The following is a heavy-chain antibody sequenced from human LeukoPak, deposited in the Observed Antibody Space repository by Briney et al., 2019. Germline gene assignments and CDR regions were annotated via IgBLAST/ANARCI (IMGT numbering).Heavy chain of an antibody. V-gene: IGHV1-69*06. CDR3: AIRPIRYSSSSFDY. Sequence: GASVKVSCKASGGTFSSYAISWVRQAPGQGLEWMGGIIPIFGTANYAQKFQGRVTITADKSTSTAYMELSSLRSEDTAVYYCAIRPIRYSSSSFDYWGQGTLVTVSS. CDR2: IIPIFGTA. D-gene: IGHD6-6*01. J-gene: IGHJ4*02. CDR1: GGTFSSYA.